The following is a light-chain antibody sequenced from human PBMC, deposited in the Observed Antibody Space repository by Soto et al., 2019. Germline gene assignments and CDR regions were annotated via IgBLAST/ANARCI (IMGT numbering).Light chain of an antibody. CDR1: QSVSSY. CDR3: QQRSNFIT. Sequence: EIVLTQSPATLTLSXGESATLSCRASQSVSSYLAWYQQKPGQAPRLLIYDASNRATGIPARFSGSGSGTDFTLTISSLEPEDFAVYYCQQRSNFITFGQGTRLEI. J-gene: IGKJ5*01. V-gene: IGKV3-11*01. CDR2: DAS.